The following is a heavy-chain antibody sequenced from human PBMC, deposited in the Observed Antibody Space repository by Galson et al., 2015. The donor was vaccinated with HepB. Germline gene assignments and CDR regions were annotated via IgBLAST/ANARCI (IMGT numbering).Heavy chain of an antibody. CDR1: GYTFTSYA. CDR3: ARDGLPGYYDILTGLFYYYYYGMDV. D-gene: IGHD3-9*01. J-gene: IGHJ6*02. CDR2: INTNTGNP. Sequence: SVKVSCKASGYTFTSYAMNWVRQAPGQGLEWMGWINTNTGNPTYAQGFTGRFVFSLDTSVSTAYLQISSLKAEDTAVYYCARDGLPGYYDILTGLFYYYYYGMDVWGQGTTATVSS. V-gene: IGHV7-4-1*02.